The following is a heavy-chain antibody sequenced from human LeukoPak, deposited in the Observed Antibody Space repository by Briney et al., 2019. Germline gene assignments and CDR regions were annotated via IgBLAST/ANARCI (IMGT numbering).Heavy chain of an antibody. CDR1: GFTFSSYA. D-gene: IGHD3-22*01. V-gene: IGHV3-23*01. CDR2: ISPSSGT. J-gene: IGHJ4*02. CDR3: ASNPIDYYDSSGYYFY. Sequence: GGSLRLSCAASGFTFSSYAMRWVRQAPGKGLEWVSAISPSSGTFYADSVKGRFTISRDNAKNTLYLQMNSLRAEDTAVYYCASNPIDYYDSSGYYFYWGQGTLVTVSS.